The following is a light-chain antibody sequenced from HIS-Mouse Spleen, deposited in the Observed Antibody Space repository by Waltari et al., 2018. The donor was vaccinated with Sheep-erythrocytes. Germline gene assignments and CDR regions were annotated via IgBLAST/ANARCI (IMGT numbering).Light chain of an antibody. Sequence: QSALTPPRSVSGSPGQSVTISCTGPSSDVGGYNYVSWYQQPPGKAPKLMIYDVSKRPSGVPDRFSGSKSGNTASLTISGLQAEDEADYYCCSYAGSYNHVFATGTKVTVL. CDR1: SSDVGGYNY. J-gene: IGLJ1*01. V-gene: IGLV2-11*01. CDR3: CSYAGSYNHV. CDR2: DVS.